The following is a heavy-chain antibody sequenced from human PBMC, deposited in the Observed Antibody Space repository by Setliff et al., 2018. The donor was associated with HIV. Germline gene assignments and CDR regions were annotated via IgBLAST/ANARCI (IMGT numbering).Heavy chain of an antibody. J-gene: IGHJ5*02. CDR2: IYDRGST. CDR3: ARGRDYGGP. V-gene: IGHV4-59*01. CDR1: GDSISGYF. D-gene: IGHD4-17*01. Sequence: SETLSLTCTVSGDSISGYFWSWVRQPPGKGLEWIGYIYDRGSTNYNPSLKSRVTISVDTSKNQFYLVLTSVTAADTAVYYCARGRDYGGPWGQGTLVTVSS.